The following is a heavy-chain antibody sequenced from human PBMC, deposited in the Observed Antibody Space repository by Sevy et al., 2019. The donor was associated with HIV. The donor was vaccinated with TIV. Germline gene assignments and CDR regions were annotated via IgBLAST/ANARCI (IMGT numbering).Heavy chain of an antibody. J-gene: IGHJ5*02. Sequence: ASVKVSCKASGYTFTGYYMHWVRQAPGQGLEWMGWINPNSGGTNYAQKFQGRVTMTRDTSISTAYMELSRLRSDDTAVYYCARDVREGYCSSTSYSTYNWFDPWGQGTLVTVSS. CDR2: INPNSGGT. CDR1: GYTFTGYY. D-gene: IGHD2-2*01. V-gene: IGHV1-2*02. CDR3: ARDVREGYCSSTSYSTYNWFDP.